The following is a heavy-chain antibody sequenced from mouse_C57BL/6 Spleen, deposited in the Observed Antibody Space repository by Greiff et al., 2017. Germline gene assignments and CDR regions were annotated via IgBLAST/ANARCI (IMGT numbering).Heavy chain of an antibody. CDR1: GFTFSSYG. V-gene: IGHV5-6*01. Sequence: EVKLMESGGDLVKPGGSLKLSCAASGFTFSSYGMSWVRQTPDKGLEWVATISSGGSYTDYPESVKGRFTISRDNAKNTLYLQVSSLKSEDTAMYYCARQPSLYFDYWGQGTTLTVSS. D-gene: IGHD6-1*01. J-gene: IGHJ2*01. CDR2: ISSGGSYT. CDR3: ARQPSLYFDY.